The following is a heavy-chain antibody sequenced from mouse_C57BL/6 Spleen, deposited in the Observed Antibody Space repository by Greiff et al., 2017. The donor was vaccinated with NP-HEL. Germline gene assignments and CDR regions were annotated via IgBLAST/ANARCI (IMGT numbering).Heavy chain of an antibody. D-gene: IGHD2-4*01. Sequence: EVKLVESGEGLVKPGGSLKLSCAASGFTFSSYAMSWVRQTPEKRLEWVAYISSGGDYIYYADTVKGRFTISRDNARNTLYLQMSSLKSEDTAMYYCTRDRGSYYDYDSWFAYWGQGTLVTVSA. CDR1: GFTFSSYA. CDR2: ISSGGDYI. CDR3: TRDRGSYYDYDSWFAY. J-gene: IGHJ3*01. V-gene: IGHV5-9-1*02.